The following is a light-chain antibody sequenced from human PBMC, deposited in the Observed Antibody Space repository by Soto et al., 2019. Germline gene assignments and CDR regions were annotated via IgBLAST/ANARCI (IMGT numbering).Light chain of an antibody. J-gene: IGKJ2*01. CDR2: DSA. CDR1: QDITYH. V-gene: IGKV1-33*01. Sequence: DIAMTQSPSSLSASVGDRVTVTCQASQDITYHLNWYQQKPGKAPKLLIYDSANLETGVPSRFSGSGSGTDFTFAISSLQAEDIATYYCQQYDSFPTFGQGTKLEIK. CDR3: QQYDSFPT.